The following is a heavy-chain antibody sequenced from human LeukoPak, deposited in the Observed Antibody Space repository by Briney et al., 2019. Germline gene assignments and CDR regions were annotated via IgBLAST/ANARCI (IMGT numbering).Heavy chain of an antibody. CDR3: ARDRSPPWGDILTGYNFFFDY. D-gene: IGHD3-9*01. Sequence: ASVKVSCKASGDSVRSYGITWVRQAPGQGLEWMGWISDYDGNTNYAQSVQGRVSMTTDTSTSTAYMELRSLRSDDTAVYYCARDRSPPWGDILTGYNFFFDYWGQGTLVTVSS. CDR1: GDSVRSYG. CDR2: ISDYDGNT. J-gene: IGHJ4*02. V-gene: IGHV1-18*01.